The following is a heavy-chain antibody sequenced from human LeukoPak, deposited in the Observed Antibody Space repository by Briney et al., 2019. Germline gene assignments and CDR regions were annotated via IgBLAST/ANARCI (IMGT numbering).Heavy chain of an antibody. V-gene: IGHV3-30*03. CDR1: GFTFSSYG. Sequence: GGSLRLSCAASGFTFSSYGMHWVRQAPGKGLEWVAGISYDGSNEYYADSVKGRFTISRDNSKNTLYLQMNSLRAEDTAVYYCARDFWSHVKGGNFDYWGQGTLVTVSS. D-gene: IGHD3-3*01. J-gene: IGHJ4*02. CDR2: ISYDGSNE. CDR3: ARDFWSHVKGGNFDY.